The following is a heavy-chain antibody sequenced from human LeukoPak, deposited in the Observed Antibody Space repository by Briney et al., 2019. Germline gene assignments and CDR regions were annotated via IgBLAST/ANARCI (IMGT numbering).Heavy chain of an antibody. D-gene: IGHD3-10*01. CDR2: IIPIFGTA. Sequence: SVKVSCKASGGTFSSYAISWVRQAPGQGLEWMGGIIPIFGTANYAQKFQGRVTITADESTSTAYMELSSLRSEDTAVYYCARDPTMVRGVISVYYMDVWGKGTTVTISS. V-gene: IGHV1-69*13. CDR3: ARDPTMVRGVISVYYMDV. CDR1: GGTFSSYA. J-gene: IGHJ6*03.